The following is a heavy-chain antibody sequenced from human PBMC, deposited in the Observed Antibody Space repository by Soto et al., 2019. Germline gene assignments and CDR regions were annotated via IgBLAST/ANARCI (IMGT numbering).Heavy chain of an antibody. CDR3: ARDRVDGESPGYYYYGMDV. CDR2: INPSGGST. V-gene: IGHV1-46*01. Sequence: EASVKVSCKASGYTFPSYYMHWVRQAPGQGLEWMGIINPSGGSTSYAQKFQGRVTMTRDTSTSTVYMELSSLRSEDTAVYYCARDRVDGESPGYYYYGMDVWGQGTTVTVSS. J-gene: IGHJ6*02. CDR1: GYTFPSYY. D-gene: IGHD4-17*01.